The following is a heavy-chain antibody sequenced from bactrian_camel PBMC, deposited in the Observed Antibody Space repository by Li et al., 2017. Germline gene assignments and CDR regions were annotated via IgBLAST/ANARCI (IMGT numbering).Heavy chain of an antibody. CDR2: ITSILTT. CDR3: AALERYYCTPRHMNVGRYTF. D-gene: IGHD3*01. Sequence: VQLVESGGGSVQAGGSLRLSCAASGATFSNACMAWFRQAPGKEHEGVAAITSILTTSYADSVKGRFTISKDNAKNTLYLQMNSLKLEDTAMYYCAALERYYCTPRHMNVGRYTFRGQWTQVTVS. CDR1: GATFSNAC. J-gene: IGHJ4*01. V-gene: IGHV3S53*01.